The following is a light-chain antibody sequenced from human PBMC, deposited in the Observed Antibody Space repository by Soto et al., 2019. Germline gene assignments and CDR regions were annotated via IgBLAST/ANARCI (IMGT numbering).Light chain of an antibody. CDR3: CSYADGSTTVV. J-gene: IGLJ2*01. Sequence: QSALTQPASVSGSPGQSITISCTKSSSDVGSFNLVSWYQQYPGKAPKLMIYEGIKRPAGVSNRFSGSKSGNTASLTISGLQAEDEADYYCCSYADGSTTVVFGGGTKLTVL. CDR1: SSDVGSFNL. V-gene: IGLV2-23*01. CDR2: EGI.